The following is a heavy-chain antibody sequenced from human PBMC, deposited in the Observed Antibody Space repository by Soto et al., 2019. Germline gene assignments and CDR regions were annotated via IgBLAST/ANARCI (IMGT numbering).Heavy chain of an antibody. J-gene: IGHJ6*02. D-gene: IGHD6-19*01. Sequence: QVQLVESGGDLAKPGGSLRLSCAGSGFTFSAYDMGWIRQAPGKGLEWVSYTSSSGNTLYYVDSVKGRFTLSRDNAKNSLDLQMDSLRVEDTAVYYCAREPQGLAVEQTYSDGMDVWGQGTTVTVSS. CDR1: GFTFSAYD. V-gene: IGHV3-11*01. CDR2: TSSSGNTL. CDR3: AREPQGLAVEQTYSDGMDV.